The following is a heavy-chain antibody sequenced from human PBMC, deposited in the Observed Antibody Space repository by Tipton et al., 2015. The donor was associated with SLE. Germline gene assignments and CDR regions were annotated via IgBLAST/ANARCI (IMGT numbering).Heavy chain of an antibody. CDR3: ARDEYRYDATGYHLLGHFDF. CDR2: MHYSGST. J-gene: IGHJ4*02. Sequence: TLSLTCSVSGVSISGSTYYWGWIRQSPGRGLEWIGSMHYSGSTNDNPSLKSRVTISVDTSKNQFSLKLSSVTAADTAVYYCARDEYRYDATGYHLLGHFDFWGQGTLVTVSS. D-gene: IGHD3-22*01. V-gene: IGHV4-39*07. CDR1: GVSISGSTYY.